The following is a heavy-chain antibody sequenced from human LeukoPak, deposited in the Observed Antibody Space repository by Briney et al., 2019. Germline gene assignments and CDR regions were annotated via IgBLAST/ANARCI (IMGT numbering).Heavy chain of an antibody. CDR2: INSGGSAI. CDR3: ARGGSYVHY. J-gene: IGHJ4*02. Sequence: PGGSLRLSCAASGFTFNSYEMNWVRQALGKGLEWVSYINSGGSAIYYADSVKGRFTISRDNAKNSLYLQMNSLRADDTAVYYCARGGSYVHYWGQGTLVTVSS. CDR1: GFTFNSYE. V-gene: IGHV3-48*03. D-gene: IGHD1-26*01.